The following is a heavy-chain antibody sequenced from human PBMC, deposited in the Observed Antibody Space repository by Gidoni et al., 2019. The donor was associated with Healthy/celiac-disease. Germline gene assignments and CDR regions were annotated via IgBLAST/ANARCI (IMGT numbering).Heavy chain of an antibody. D-gene: IGHD1-26*01. V-gene: IGHV3-9*01. Sequence: EVQLVESGGGLVQPGRSLRLSCAASGFTFDDYAMHWVRQAPGKCLEWVSGISWNSGSIGYADSLKGRFTISRDNAKNSLYLQMNSLRAEDTALYYCAKDTRGVLVGATGACAFDIWGQGTMVTVSS. CDR3: AKDTRGVLVGATGACAFDI. CDR1: GFTFDDYA. J-gene: IGHJ3*02. CDR2: ISWNSGSI.